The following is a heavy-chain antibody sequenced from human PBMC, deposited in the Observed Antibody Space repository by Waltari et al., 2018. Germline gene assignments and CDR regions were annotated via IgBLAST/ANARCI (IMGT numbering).Heavy chain of an antibody. CDR1: GGTFSSYA. Sequence: QVQLVQSGAEVKKPGSSVKVSCKASGGTFSSYAIRWVRQAPGQGLEWMGGIIPMFGTANYAQKFQGRVTSTADESTSTAYRELSSLRSEDTAVYYCARTSVVAAPGYYYYYGMDVWGQGTTVTVSS. V-gene: IGHV1-69*01. CDR3: ARTSVVAAPGYYYYYGMDV. D-gene: IGHD2-15*01. J-gene: IGHJ6*02. CDR2: IIPMFGTA.